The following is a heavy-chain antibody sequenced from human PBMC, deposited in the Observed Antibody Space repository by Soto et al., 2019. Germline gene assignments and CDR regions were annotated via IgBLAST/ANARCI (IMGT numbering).Heavy chain of an antibody. CDR3: AKGDNLGPKTGYAFDP. Sequence: SQTLSLTCVISGDSVSSNTASWNWIRQSPSRGLEWLGRTYFRSKWYNDYAVSVKSRIIINPDTSNNQFSLQLNSVTPEDTAMYFCAKGDNLGPKTGYAFDPWGQGIMVTVSS. J-gene: IGHJ5*02. CDR1: GDSVSSNTAS. V-gene: IGHV6-1*01. D-gene: IGHD5-12*01. CDR2: TYFRSKWYN.